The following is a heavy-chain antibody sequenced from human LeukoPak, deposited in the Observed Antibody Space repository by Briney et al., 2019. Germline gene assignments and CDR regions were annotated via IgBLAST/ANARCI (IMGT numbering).Heavy chain of an antibody. Sequence: SVKVSCKASGDILNHFAINWVRQAPGQGLEWMGRIIPIFGIANYAQKFQGRVTITADKSTSTAYMELSSLRSEDTAVYYCARAPNGYSSGWYDYWGQGTLVTVSS. J-gene: IGHJ4*02. CDR1: GDILNHFA. V-gene: IGHV1-69*04. CDR2: IIPIFGIA. CDR3: ARAPNGYSSGWYDY. D-gene: IGHD6-19*01.